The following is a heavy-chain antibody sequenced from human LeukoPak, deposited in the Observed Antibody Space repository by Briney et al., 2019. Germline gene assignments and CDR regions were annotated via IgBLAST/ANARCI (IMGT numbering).Heavy chain of an antibody. J-gene: IGHJ4*02. CDR3: ATGGGLAVSHI. Sequence: PSETLSLTCTVPGGSISGSNYYWDWIRQPPGKGLEWIGSVFQNKRTYYNPSLKSRVAISGDTSRNQFSLKLYSVTAADTAVYFCATGGGLAVSHIWGQGALVTVSS. CDR2: VFQNKRT. CDR1: GGSISGSNYY. V-gene: IGHV4-39*01. D-gene: IGHD5/OR15-5a*01.